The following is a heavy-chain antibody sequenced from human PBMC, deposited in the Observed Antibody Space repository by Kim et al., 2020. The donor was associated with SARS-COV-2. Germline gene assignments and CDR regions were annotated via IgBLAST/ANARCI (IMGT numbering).Heavy chain of an antibody. CDR1: GFTFSSYA. D-gene: IGHD4-17*01. CDR3: AKVLFPTTVTVVGGGQDY. V-gene: IGHV3-23*01. J-gene: IGHJ4*02. CDR2: ISGSGGST. Sequence: GGSLRLSCAASGFTFSSYAMSWVRQAPGKGLEWVSAISGSGGSTYYADSVKGRFTISRDNSKNTLYLQMNSLRAEDTAVYYCAKVLFPTTVTVVGGGQDYWGQGTLVTVSS.